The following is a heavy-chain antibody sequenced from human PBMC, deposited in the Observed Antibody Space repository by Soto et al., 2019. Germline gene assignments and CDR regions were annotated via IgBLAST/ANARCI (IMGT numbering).Heavy chain of an antibody. J-gene: IGHJ4*02. CDR1: GFTFSTFS. Sequence: EVQLVESGGGSVQPGGSLRLSCAASGFTFSTFSMNCVRQAPGRGLEWISYISGGGRPISYADSVKGRFTISRDNAKNSLYLQMDSLTDDDTAVYYCARDLGWAFDSWGQGTLVTVSS. CDR2: ISGGGRPI. D-gene: IGHD6-19*01. V-gene: IGHV3-48*02. CDR3: ARDLGWAFDS.